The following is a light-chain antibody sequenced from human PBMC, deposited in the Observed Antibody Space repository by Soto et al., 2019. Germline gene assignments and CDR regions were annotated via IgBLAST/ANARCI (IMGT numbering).Light chain of an antibody. Sequence: SPATLSVSPGERATLSCRASQSVSSNLAWYQQKPGQAPRLLIYGASTRATGIPARFSGSGSGTEFTLTISSLQSEDFAVYYCQQYNNWPLYTFGQGTKVDIK. CDR3: QQYNNWPLYT. CDR1: QSVSSN. CDR2: GAS. V-gene: IGKV3-15*01. J-gene: IGKJ2*01.